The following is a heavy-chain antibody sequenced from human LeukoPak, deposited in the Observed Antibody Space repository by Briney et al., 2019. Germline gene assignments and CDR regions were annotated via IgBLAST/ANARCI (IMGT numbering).Heavy chain of an antibody. J-gene: IGHJ4*02. D-gene: IGHD3-22*01. Sequence: SGTLSLTCAVSGGSISSSNWWSWVRQPPGKALEWIGEIYHSGSTNYNPSLKSRVTISVDKSKNQFSLKLSSVTAADTAVYYCARELYYYDSSGFNDYWGQGTLVTVSS. V-gene: IGHV4-4*02. CDR3: ARELYYYDSSGFNDY. CDR2: IYHSGST. CDR1: GGSISSSNW.